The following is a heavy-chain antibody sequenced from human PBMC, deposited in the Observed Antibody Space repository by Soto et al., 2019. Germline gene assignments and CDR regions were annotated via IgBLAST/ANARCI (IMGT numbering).Heavy chain of an antibody. CDR2: ISSNGGST. CDR3: ARVADPSYYYYYMDV. J-gene: IGHJ6*03. Sequence: EVQLVESGGGLVQPGGSLRLSCAASGFTFSSYAMHWVRQAPGKGLEYVSAISSNGGSTYYANSVKGRFTISRDNSKNTLYLQMGRLRAEDMAVYYCARVADPSYYYYYMDVWGKGTTVTVSS. V-gene: IGHV3-64*01. CDR1: GFTFSSYA.